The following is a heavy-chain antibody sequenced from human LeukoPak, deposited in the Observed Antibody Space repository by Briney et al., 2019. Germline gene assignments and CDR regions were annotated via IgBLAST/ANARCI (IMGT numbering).Heavy chain of an antibody. Sequence: SETLSLTCAVSGGSITSSNWWSWVRQPPGKGLEWIGEIYYTGNTNYNPSLKSRVTISLDTSKNQFSLKLSSVTAADTAVYYCARLGSSGWQYGAFDIWGQGTMVTVSS. CDR3: ARLGSSGWQYGAFDI. D-gene: IGHD6-19*01. J-gene: IGHJ3*02. V-gene: IGHV4-4*02. CDR1: GGSITSSNW. CDR2: IYYTGNT.